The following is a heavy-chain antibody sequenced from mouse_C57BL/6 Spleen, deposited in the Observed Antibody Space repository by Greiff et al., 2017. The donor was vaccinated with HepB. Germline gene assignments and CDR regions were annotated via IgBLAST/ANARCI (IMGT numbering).Heavy chain of an antibody. D-gene: IGHD2-4*01. Sequence: QVQLKESGPGILQSSQTLSLTCSFSGFSLSTSGMGVSWIRQPSGKGLEWLAHIYWDDDKRYNPSLKSRLTISKDTSRNQVFLKITRVDTADTATYYCARRGIYYDYDSYWYFDVWGTGTTVTVSS. CDR2: IYWDDDK. CDR3: ARRGIYYDYDSYWYFDV. J-gene: IGHJ1*03. V-gene: IGHV8-12*01. CDR1: GFSLSTSGMG.